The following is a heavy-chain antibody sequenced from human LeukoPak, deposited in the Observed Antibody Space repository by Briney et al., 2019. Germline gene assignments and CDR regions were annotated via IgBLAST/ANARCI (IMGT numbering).Heavy chain of an antibody. V-gene: IGHV4-4*02. Sequence: PGGSLRLSCAASGFTFSSYWMSWVRQPPGKGLEWIGEISHSGSTNYNPSLNSRVTVSVDKSKNQFSLELTSVTAADTAVYYCARRRRSGGPDYYFDYWGQGTLVTVSS. CDR1: GFTFSSYW. D-gene: IGHD2-15*01. CDR3: ARRRRSGGPDYYFDY. CDR2: ISHSGST. J-gene: IGHJ4*02.